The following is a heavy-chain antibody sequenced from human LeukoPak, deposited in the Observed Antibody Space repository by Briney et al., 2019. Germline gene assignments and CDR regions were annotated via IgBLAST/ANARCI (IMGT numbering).Heavy chain of an antibody. CDR3: ARDSSSVYYDFWSGYPDY. Sequence: ASVKVSCKASGYTFTSYGISWVRQAPGQGSEWMGWISAYNGNTNYAQKLQGRVTMTTDTSTSTAYMELMSLRSDDTAVYYCARDSSSVYYDFWSGYPDYWGQGTLVAVSS. CDR1: GYTFTSYG. J-gene: IGHJ4*02. V-gene: IGHV1-18*01. D-gene: IGHD3-3*01. CDR2: ISAYNGNT.